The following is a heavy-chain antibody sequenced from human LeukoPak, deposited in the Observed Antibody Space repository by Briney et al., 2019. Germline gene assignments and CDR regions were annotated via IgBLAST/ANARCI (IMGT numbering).Heavy chain of an antibody. CDR2: VNQDGTQK. Sequence: GGSLTLSCSASGFTFNKYWMSWIRQLPGQGLEWVANVNQDGTQKYYVASVKGRFTNSRDNARNLLYLQMNSLRAEDTAVYYCVRDVSSGWAFDYWGHGTLVTVSS. J-gene: IGHJ4*01. D-gene: IGHD6-19*01. CDR1: GFTFNKYW. CDR3: VRDVSSGWAFDY. V-gene: IGHV3-7*01.